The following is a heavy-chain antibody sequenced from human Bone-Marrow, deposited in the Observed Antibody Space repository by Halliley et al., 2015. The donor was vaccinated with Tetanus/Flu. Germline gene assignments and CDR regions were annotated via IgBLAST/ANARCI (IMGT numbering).Heavy chain of an antibody. CDR3: ARHNNAGRRNDACDI. D-gene: IGHD1-26*01. CDR2: ISASGTYI. Sequence: VSTISASGTYIYYPDSVKGRFTISRDNAANSLFLQMNSLRGEDTAVYYCARHNNAGRRNDACDIWGQGTMVTVSS. J-gene: IGHJ3*02. V-gene: IGHV3-21*01.